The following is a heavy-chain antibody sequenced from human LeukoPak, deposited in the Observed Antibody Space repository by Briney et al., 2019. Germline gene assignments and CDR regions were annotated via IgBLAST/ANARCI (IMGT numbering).Heavy chain of an antibody. CDR3: ARDLLGYYDSSGYSGDY. D-gene: IGHD3-22*01. CDR1: GYTFTSYY. J-gene: IGHJ4*02. CDR2: INPSSGST. V-gene: IGHV1-46*01. Sequence: GSSVKVSCKASGYTFTSYYMHWVRQAPGQGLEWMGIINPSSGSTSYAQKFQGRVTMTRDTSTSTVYMELSSLRSEDTAVYYCARDLLGYYDSSGYSGDYWGQGTLVTVSS.